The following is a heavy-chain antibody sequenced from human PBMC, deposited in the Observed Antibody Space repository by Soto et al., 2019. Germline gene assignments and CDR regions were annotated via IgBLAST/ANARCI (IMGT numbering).Heavy chain of an antibody. CDR1: GGSISSSSYY. J-gene: IGHJ4*02. CDR2: IYYSGST. CDR3: ARLGVWGSYRPQYFDH. V-gene: IGHV4-39*01. D-gene: IGHD3-16*02. Sequence: SETLSLTCTVSGGSISSSSYYWGWIRQPPGKGLEWIGSIYYSGSTYYNTSLKSRVTISVDTSKNQFSLHLTSVTAADTALYYCARLGVWGSYRPQYFDHWGQGTLVTVSS.